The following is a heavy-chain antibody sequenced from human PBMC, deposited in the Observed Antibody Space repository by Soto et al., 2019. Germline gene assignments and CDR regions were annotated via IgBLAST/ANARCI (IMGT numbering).Heavy chain of an antibody. Sequence: QVQLVESGGGVVQPGRSLRLSCAASGFTFSSYGMHWVRQAPGKGLEWVAVIWYDGSNKYYADSVKGRFTISRDNSKNTLYLQMNSLRAEDTAVYYCARVRAITMVRGVQDAFDIWGQGTMVTVSS. CDR3: ARVRAITMVRGVQDAFDI. J-gene: IGHJ3*02. D-gene: IGHD3-10*01. CDR2: IWYDGSNK. CDR1: GFTFSSYG. V-gene: IGHV3-33*01.